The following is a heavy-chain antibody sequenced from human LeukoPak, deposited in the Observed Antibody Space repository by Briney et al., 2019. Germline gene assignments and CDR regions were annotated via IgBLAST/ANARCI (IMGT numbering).Heavy chain of an antibody. V-gene: IGHV3-30*02. D-gene: IGHD4-11*01. Sequence: GGSLXLSCVTSGFTFNTYXMXXXREAPGKGLEXXXXXXYDXXXXXYEDSVKGRFXXXXXNSRNTLSLQMSSLRPEDTGLYYCAKGGLWHSDINDYPRDWGRGTLVIVSS. CDR3: AKGGLWHSDINDYPRD. CDR1: GFTFNTYX. CDR2: XXYDXXXX. J-gene: IGHJ4*02.